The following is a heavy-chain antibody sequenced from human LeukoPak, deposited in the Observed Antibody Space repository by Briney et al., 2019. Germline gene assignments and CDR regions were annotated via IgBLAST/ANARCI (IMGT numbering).Heavy chain of an antibody. Sequence: PGRSLRLSCAASGFTFSSYAMHWVRQAPGKGLEWVAVISYDGSNKYYADSVKGRFTISRDNSKNTLYLQMNSLRAEDTAVYYCAREIWFGESAFDYWGQGTLVTVSS. CDR1: GFTFSSYA. J-gene: IGHJ4*02. CDR3: AREIWFGESAFDY. D-gene: IGHD3-10*01. CDR2: ISYDGSNK. V-gene: IGHV3-30-3*01.